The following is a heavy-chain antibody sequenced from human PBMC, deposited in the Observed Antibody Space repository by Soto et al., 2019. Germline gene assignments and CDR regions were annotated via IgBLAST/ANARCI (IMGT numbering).Heavy chain of an antibody. CDR3: AALRIYCSSTSCYFWRSYYYYGMDV. Sequence: ASVKVSCKASGFTFTSSAVQWVRQARGQRLEWIGWIVVGSGNTNYAQKFQERVTITRDMSTSTAYMELSSLRSEDTAVYYCAALRIYCSSTSCYFWRSYYYYGMDVWGQGTTVTVSS. CDR1: GFTFTSSA. CDR2: IVVGSGNT. V-gene: IGHV1-58*01. D-gene: IGHD2-2*01. J-gene: IGHJ6*02.